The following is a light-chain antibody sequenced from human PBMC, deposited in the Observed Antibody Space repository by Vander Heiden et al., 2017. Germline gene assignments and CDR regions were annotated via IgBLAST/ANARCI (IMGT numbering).Light chain of an antibody. CDR1: QSVLYSSTNKNY. CDR2: WAS. CDR3: QQYYSTPRYT. J-gene: IGKJ2*01. Sequence: DIVMTQSPDSLAVSLGARATINCKSSQSVLYSSTNKNYLAWYQQKPGQPPKLLIYWASTRESGVPDRFSGSGSGTDFTLTISSLQAEDVAVYYCQQYYSTPRYTFGQGTKLEIK. V-gene: IGKV4-1*01.